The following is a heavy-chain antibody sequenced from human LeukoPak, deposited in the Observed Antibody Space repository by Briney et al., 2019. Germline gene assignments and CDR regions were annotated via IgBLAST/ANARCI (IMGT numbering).Heavy chain of an antibody. CDR2: IYYSGST. Sequence: SETLSLTCTVSGGSISSYYWNWIRQPPGKGLEWIGSIYYSGSTYYNPSLKSRVTISVDTSKNQFSLKLSSVTAADTAVYYCARHRGWFGDLQNWFDPWGQGTLVTVSS. V-gene: IGHV4-59*05. D-gene: IGHD3-10*01. J-gene: IGHJ5*02. CDR3: ARHRGWFGDLQNWFDP. CDR1: GGSISSYY.